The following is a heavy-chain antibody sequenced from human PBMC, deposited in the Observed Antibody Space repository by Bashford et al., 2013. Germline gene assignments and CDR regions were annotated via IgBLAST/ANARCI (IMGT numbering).Heavy chain of an antibody. CDR3: ARDIREYNWNYLGWFDP. V-gene: IGHV1-2*02. CDR1: GYTFTGYY. D-gene: IGHD1-7*01. Sequence: ASVKVSCKASGYTFTGYYMHWVRQAPGQGLEWMGWINPNSGGTNYAQKFQGRVTMTRDTSISTAYMELSRLRSDDTAVYYCARDIREYNWNYLGWFDPGAREPWSRLL. J-gene: IGHJ5*02. CDR2: INPNSGGT.